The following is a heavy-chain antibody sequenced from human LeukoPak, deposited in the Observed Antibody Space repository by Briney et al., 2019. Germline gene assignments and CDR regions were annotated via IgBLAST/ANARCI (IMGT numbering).Heavy chain of an antibody. CDR2: ISWNSGSI. V-gene: IGHV3-9*01. J-gene: IGHJ4*02. Sequence: GGSLRLSCAASGFTFDDYAMHWVRQAPGKGLEWVSGISWNSGSIGYADSVKGRFTISRDNAENSLYLQMNSLRAEDTALYYCAKASGGMVYAIDFDYWGQGTLVTVSS. CDR1: GFTFDDYA. D-gene: IGHD2-8*01. CDR3: AKASGGMVYAIDFDY.